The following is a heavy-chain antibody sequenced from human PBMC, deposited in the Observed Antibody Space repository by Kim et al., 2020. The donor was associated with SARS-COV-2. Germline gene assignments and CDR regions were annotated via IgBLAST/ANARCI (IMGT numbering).Heavy chain of an antibody. CDR1: GFTFSSYS. J-gene: IGHJ6*02. CDR2: ISSSSSYI. CDR3: ARLDEYGIYYYGMDV. D-gene: IGHD2-8*01. V-gene: IGHV3-21*01. Sequence: GGSLRLSCAASGFTFSSYSMNWVRQAPGKGLEWVSSISSSSSYIYYADSVKGRFTISRDNAKNSLYLQMNSLRAEDTAVYYCARLDEYGIYYYGMDVWGQGTTVTVSS.